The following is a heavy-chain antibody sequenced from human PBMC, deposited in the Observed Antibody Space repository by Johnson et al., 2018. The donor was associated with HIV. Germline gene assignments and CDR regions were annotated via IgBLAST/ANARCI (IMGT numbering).Heavy chain of an antibody. CDR1: GFTFSSYA. CDR3: ASVDTAMVDTFDI. CDR2: ISYDGNNK. Sequence: QMQLVESGGGVVQPGRSLRLSCVASGFTFSSYAMHWVRQAPGKGLEWGTVISYDGNNKYYADSVKGRFTISRDNSKNTLYLQMNSLRIEDTAVYYCASVDTAMVDTFDIWGQGTMVTVSS. V-gene: IGHV3-30-3*01. J-gene: IGHJ3*02. D-gene: IGHD5-18*01.